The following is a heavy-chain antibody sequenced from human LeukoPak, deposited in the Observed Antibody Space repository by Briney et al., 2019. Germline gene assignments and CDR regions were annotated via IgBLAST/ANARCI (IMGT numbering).Heavy chain of an antibody. CDR3: ARVRVGAIKTFDY. D-gene: IGHD1-26*01. CDR1: GGSISRGSYY. J-gene: IGHJ4*02. V-gene: IGHV4-61*02. Sequence: SETLSLTCTVSGGSISRGSYYWSWIRQPAGKGLEWIGRIYTSGSTNYNPSLKSRVTISVDTSKNQFSLKLSSVTAADTAVYYCARVRVGAIKTFDYWMQGTLVIVSS. CDR2: IYTSGST.